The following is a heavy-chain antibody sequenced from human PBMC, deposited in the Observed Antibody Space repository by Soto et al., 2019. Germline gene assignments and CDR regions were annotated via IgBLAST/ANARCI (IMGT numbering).Heavy chain of an antibody. CDR1: GYTLTELS. Sequence: ASVKVSCKVSGYTLTELSMHWVRQAPGKGLEWMGGFDPEDGETIYAQKFQGRVTMTEDTSTDTAYMELSSLRSEDTAVYYCATSDGDPHYCYYWGQGTLVTVSS. V-gene: IGHV1-24*01. CDR2: FDPEDGET. D-gene: IGHD4-17*01. J-gene: IGHJ4*02. CDR3: ATSDGDPHYCYY.